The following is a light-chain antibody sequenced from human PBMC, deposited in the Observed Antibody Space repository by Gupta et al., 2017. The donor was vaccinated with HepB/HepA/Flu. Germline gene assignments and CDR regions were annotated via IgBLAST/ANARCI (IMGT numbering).Light chain of an antibody. CDR3: QKYNSFPRT. J-gene: IGKJ1*01. V-gene: IGKV1-27*01. CDR2: AAS. CDR1: QDISNY. Sequence: DIKLTQSPSSLSASVGDRVTITCRASQDISNYLAWYQQKPGKVPKLLIYAASTLDSGVPSRFSGSGSATDFTLTISSLQPEDAATYYCQKYNSFPRTFGQGTKVEIK.